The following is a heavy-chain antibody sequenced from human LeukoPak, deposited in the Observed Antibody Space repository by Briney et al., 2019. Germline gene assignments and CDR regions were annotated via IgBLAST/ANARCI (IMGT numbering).Heavy chain of an antibody. CDR1: GFTFSSYA. V-gene: IGHV3-23*01. J-gene: IGHJ6*03. D-gene: IGHD3-10*01. Sequence: PGGSLRLSCAASGFTFSSYAMSWVRQAPGKGLEWGSAISGSGGSTYYADSVKGRFTISRDNSKNPLYMQMNSLRAEDTAVYYCAKESGSNYYDSYMDVWGKGTTVTVSS. CDR2: ISGSGGST. CDR3: AKESGSNYYDSYMDV.